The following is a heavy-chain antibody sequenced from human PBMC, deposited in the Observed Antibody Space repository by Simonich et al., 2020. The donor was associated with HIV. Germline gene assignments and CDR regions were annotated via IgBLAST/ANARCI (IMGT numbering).Heavy chain of an antibody. CDR2: INHSGST. CDR1: GGSFSGYY. Sequence: QVQLQQWGAGLLKPSETLSLTCAVYGGSFSGYYWSWIRQPPGKGLEWIGEINHSGSTNHNPSLKSRVTISVDTSKNQFSLKLSSVTAADTAVYYCARRHPTTLTTPYFDYWGQGTLVTVSS. D-gene: IGHD4-17*01. CDR3: ARRHPTTLTTPYFDY. J-gene: IGHJ4*02. V-gene: IGHV4-34*01.